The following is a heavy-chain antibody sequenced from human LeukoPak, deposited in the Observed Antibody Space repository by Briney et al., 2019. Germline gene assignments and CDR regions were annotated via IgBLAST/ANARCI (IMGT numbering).Heavy chain of an antibody. CDR2: INHSGST. CDR1: GGSFSGYY. J-gene: IGHJ4*02. Sequence: SETLSLTCAVYGGSFSGYYWSWIRQPPGKGLEWIGEINHSGSTNYNPSLKSRVTISVDTSKNQFSLKLSSVTAADTAVYYCARESGYYGGDCYRAPFDYWGQGTLVTVSS. CDR3: ARESGYYGGDCYRAPFDY. D-gene: IGHD2-21*01. V-gene: IGHV4-34*01.